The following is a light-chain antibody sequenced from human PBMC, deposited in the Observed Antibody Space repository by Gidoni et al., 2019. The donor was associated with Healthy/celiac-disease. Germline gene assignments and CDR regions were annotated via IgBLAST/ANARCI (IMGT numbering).Light chain of an antibody. V-gene: IGLV2-8*01. Sequence: QSALTQPPSASGSPGQSVTISCTGTSSDVGGSNYVPWYQQHPGKAPKLMIYEVSKRPSGVPDRFSGSKSGNTASLTVSGLQAEDEADYYCSSYAGSNEVFGGGTKLTVL. J-gene: IGLJ3*02. CDR2: EVS. CDR3: SSYAGSNEV. CDR1: SSDVGGSNY.